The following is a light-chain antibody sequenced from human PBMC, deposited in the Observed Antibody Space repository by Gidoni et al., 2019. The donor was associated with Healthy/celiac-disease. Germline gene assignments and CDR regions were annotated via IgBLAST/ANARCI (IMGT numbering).Light chain of an antibody. CDR3: QQRSNWPLT. V-gene: IGKV3-11*01. Sequence: EIVLTHSPATLSLSPGERATLSCRASQSVRSYLAWYQQKPGQAPRLLIYDASNRATGIPARFSGSGSGTDFTLTISSLEPEDFAVYYCQQRSNWPLTFGGGTKVEIK. J-gene: IGKJ4*01. CDR1: QSVRSY. CDR2: DAS.